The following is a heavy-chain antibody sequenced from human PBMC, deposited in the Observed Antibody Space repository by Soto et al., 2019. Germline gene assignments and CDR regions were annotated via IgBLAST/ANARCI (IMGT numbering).Heavy chain of an antibody. CDR3: ARVPDV. V-gene: IGHV4-39*07. CDR2: ISYSGST. J-gene: IGHJ6*02. CDR1: GGSISSSTYY. Sequence: SETLCLTCTVSGGSISSSTYYWGWIRQPPGKGLEWIGTISYSGSTYYNPSLKSRVTISVDTSKNQFSLKLSSVTAADTAVYYCARVPDVWGQGTTVTVSS.